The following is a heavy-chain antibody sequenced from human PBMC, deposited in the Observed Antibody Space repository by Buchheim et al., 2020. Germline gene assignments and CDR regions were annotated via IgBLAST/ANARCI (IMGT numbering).Heavy chain of an antibody. V-gene: IGHV3-15*07. CDR1: GFTSSDAW. J-gene: IGHJ4*02. D-gene: IGHD1-26*01. CDR2: IKTKTEGGPT. CDR3: TTDLAVSSGSNPDY. Sequence: EVQLVESGGGLVKPGGSLTLSCAAYGFTSSDAWMNWVRQAPGKGLEWVGRIKTKTEGGPTDYASLVKGRFTISRHDSKNTVYLQMNSLKNEDTAVYYCTTDLAVSSGSNPDYWGQGTL.